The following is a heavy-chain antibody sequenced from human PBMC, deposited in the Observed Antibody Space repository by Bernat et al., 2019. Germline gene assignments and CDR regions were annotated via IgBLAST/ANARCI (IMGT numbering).Heavy chain of an antibody. V-gene: IGHV3-33*01. D-gene: IGHD1-26*01. CDR3: ASDLSGSYSWGCAFDI. CDR2: IWYDGSNK. CDR1: GFTFSSYG. Sequence: QVQLVESGGGVVQPGRSLRLSCAASGFTFSSYGMHWVRQAPGKGLEWVAVIWYDGSNKYYADSVKGRFTISRDNSKNTLYLQMNSLRAEDTAVYYCASDLSGSYSWGCAFDIWGQGTMVTVSS. J-gene: IGHJ3*02.